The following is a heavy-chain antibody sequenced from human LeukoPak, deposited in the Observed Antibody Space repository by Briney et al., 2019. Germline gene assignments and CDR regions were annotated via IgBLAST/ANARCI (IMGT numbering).Heavy chain of an antibody. CDR3: ARGEWREYDFWSGYYTGYYFDY. V-gene: IGHV3-30-3*01. CDR2: ISYDGSNK. J-gene: IGHJ4*02. CDR1: GFTFSSYA. D-gene: IGHD3-3*01. Sequence: GVSLRLSCAASGFTFSSYAMHWVRQAPGKELEWVAVISYDGSNKYYADSVKGRFTISRDNSKNTLYLQMNSLRAEDTAVYYCARGEWREYDFWSGYYTGYYFDYWGQGTLVTVSS.